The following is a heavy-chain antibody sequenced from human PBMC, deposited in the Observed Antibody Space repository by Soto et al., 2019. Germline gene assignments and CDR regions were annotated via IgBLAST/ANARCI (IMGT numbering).Heavy chain of an antibody. CDR3: ATPKTSYSDAFDI. D-gene: IGHD2-21*01. V-gene: IGHV4-34*01. CDR1: GGSFSGYY. CDR2: INHSGST. J-gene: IGHJ3*02. Sequence: QVQLQQWGAGLLKPSETLSLTCAVYGGSFSGYYWSWIRQPPGKGLEWIGEINHSGSTNYNPSLESRVTISVDTSKNQFSLKLSSVTAADTAVYYWATPKTSYSDAFDIWGQGTMVTVSS.